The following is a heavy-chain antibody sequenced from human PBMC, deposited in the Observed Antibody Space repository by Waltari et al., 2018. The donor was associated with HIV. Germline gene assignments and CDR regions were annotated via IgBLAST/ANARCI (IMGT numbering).Heavy chain of an antibody. CDR1: GDSISRSYYY. CDR2: IYYSGST. Sequence: QLQLQESGPGLVKASETLSLTCSVSGDSISRSYYYWGWIRQPPGKGLECIGSIYYSGSTYDNPSLKSRVTISVDTSKNQFSLKLSSVTAADTAIYYCARHEPRNTWFDPWGQGTLVTVSS. J-gene: IGHJ5*02. V-gene: IGHV4-39*01. CDR3: ARHEPRNTWFDP.